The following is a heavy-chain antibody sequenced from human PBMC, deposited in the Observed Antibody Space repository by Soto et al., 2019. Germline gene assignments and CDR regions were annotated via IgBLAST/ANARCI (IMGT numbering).Heavy chain of an antibody. CDR1: GFTFDDYA. V-gene: IGHV3-9*01. CDR3: ARGPYYYDSSGYYYYYYGMDV. D-gene: IGHD3-22*01. Sequence: GGSLRLSCAASGFTFDDYAMHWVRQAPGKGLEWVSGISWNSGSIGYADSVKGRFTISRDNAKNSLYLQMNSLRAEDTALYYCARGPYYYDSSGYYYYYYGMDVWGQGTTVTVSS. J-gene: IGHJ6*02. CDR2: ISWNSGSI.